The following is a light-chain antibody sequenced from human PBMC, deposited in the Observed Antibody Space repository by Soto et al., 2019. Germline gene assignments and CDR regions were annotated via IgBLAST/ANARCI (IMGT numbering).Light chain of an antibody. Sequence: EIVLTQSPGTLSLSPGQRATLSCRASQSISSNFLAWYQQKPGQAPRLLIYATSSRATGIPGRFSGSGSGTDFTLTISRLEPEDFAVYYCQHYSSSRTLGQGTKVDTK. CDR1: QSISSNF. CDR2: ATS. CDR3: QHYSSSRT. J-gene: IGKJ1*01. V-gene: IGKV3-20*01.